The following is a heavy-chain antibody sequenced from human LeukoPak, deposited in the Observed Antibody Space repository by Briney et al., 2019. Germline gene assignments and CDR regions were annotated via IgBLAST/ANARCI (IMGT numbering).Heavy chain of an antibody. CDR3: ARSHDYTNYVAP. D-gene: IGHD4-11*01. V-gene: IGHV1-2*02. CDR2: INPNGGGT. J-gene: IGHJ5*02. Sequence: ASVRVSCKASGYTFTGYYIHWVRQAPGQGLEWMGWINPNGGGTEYARQFQGRVTMTRDTSISTAFLHLTSLTSDDTAVYYCARSHDYTNYVAPWGQGTLVTVSS. CDR1: GYTFTGYY.